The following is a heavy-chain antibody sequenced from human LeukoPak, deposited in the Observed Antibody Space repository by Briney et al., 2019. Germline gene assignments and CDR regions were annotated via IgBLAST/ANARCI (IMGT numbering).Heavy chain of an antibody. CDR1: GGSFSGYY. J-gene: IGHJ5*02. D-gene: IGHD4-17*01. Sequence: PSETLSLACAVYGGSFSGYYWSWIRQPPGKGLEWIGEINHSGSTNYNPSLKSRVTISVDTSKNQFSLKLSSVTAADTAVYYCARGTRTYGDYGNWFDPWGQGTLVTVSS. CDR3: ARGTRTYGDYGNWFDP. CDR2: INHSGST. V-gene: IGHV4-34*01.